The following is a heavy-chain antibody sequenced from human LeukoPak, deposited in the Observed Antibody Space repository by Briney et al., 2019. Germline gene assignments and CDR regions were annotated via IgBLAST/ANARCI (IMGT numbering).Heavy chain of an antibody. CDR2: INPNSGGT. CDR1: GYTFTGYY. J-gene: IGHJ3*02. V-gene: IGHV1-2*02. Sequence: GASVKVSCKASGYTFTGYYMHWVRQAPGQGLEWMGWINPNSGGTNYAQKFQGRVTMTRDTSISTAYMELSRLRSDDTAVYYCARAGSMIVVVNDAFDIWGQGTMVTVSS. CDR3: ARAGSMIVVVNDAFDI. D-gene: IGHD3-22*01.